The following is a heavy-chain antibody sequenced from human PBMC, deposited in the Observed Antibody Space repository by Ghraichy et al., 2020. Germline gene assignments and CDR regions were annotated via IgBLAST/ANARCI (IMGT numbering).Heavy chain of an antibody. J-gene: IGHJ5*02. Sequence: ASVKVSCKASGYTFTFYGISWVRQAPGQGLEWIGWISASSGTTNYAQKFQGRVTMTTETSTTTAYMELTSLTSDDTAVYFCAREPRASSRFYPWGQGTLVTVSS. V-gene: IGHV1-18*01. CDR2: ISASSGTT. CDR3: AREPRASSRFYP. CDR1: GYTFTFYG. D-gene: IGHD3-10*01.